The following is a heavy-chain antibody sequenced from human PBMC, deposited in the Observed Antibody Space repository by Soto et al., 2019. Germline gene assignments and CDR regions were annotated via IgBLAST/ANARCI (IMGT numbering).Heavy chain of an antibody. CDR3: ASSGYSSSYYYHYGLDV. CDR1: GGSISSSSYY. D-gene: IGHD6-13*01. CDR2: IYYSGST. J-gene: IGHJ6*02. V-gene: IGHV4-39*01. Sequence: QLQLQESGPGLVKPSETLSLTCTVSGGSISSSSYYWGWIRQPPGKGLEWIGSIYYSGSTYYNPSLKSRVTISVDTSKNQFSMKLSSVTAADTAVYYCASSGYSSSYYYHYGLDVWGQGTTVTVSS.